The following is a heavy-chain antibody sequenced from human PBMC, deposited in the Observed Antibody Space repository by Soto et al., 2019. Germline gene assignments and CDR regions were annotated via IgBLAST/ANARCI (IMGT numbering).Heavy chain of an antibody. CDR3: AKDGAGTYYGMDV. V-gene: IGHV3-23*01. J-gene: IGHJ6*02. Sequence: GGSLRLSCAASGFTFSSYAMSWVRQAPGKGLEWVSAISGSGGSTYYADSVKGRFTISRDNSKNTLYLQVSSLRAEDTAVYYCAKDGAGTYYGMDVWGQGTTVTVSS. CDR1: GFTFSSYA. D-gene: IGHD6-19*01. CDR2: ISGSGGST.